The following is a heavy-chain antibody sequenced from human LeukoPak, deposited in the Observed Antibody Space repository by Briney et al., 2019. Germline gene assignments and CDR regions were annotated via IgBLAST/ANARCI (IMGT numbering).Heavy chain of an antibody. D-gene: IGHD6-13*01. CDR1: GYTFTSYD. V-gene: IGHV1-8*01. J-gene: IGHJ5*02. Sequence: ASVKVSCKASGYTFTSYDIYWVRQATGQGLEWMGWMNPNSGNTGHAQKFQGRVTMTRNTSISTAYMELSSLRSEDTAVYYCARGRIRYSSSRNWFDPWGQGTLVTASS. CDR3: ARGRIRYSSSRNWFDP. CDR2: MNPNSGNT.